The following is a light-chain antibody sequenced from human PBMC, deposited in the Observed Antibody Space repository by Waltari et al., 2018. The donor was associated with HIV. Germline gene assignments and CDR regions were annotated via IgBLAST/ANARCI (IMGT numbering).Light chain of an antibody. Sequence: QSVLTQPPSASGAPCPRVPIPRSGSTPTIGSSNANRYQPFSRAAPKILIYTVAQRPSGVPDRFSGSKSGTSASLVISGLQSEDEADYYCSTWDERLNGVVFGGGTRLTVV. CDR2: TVA. J-gene: IGLJ2*01. V-gene: IGLV1-44*01. CDR1: TPTIGSSN. CDR3: STWDERLNGVV.